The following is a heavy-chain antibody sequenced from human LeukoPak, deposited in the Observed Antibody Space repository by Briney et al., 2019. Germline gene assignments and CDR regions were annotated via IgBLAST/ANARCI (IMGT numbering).Heavy chain of an antibody. CDR3: ARNYDSSGYYFDY. CDR2: INHSGST. Sequence: PSETLSLTCAVYGGSFSGYYWSWIRQPPGKELEWIGEINHSGSTNYNPSLKSRVTISVDTSKNQFSLKLSSVTAADTAVYYCARNYDSSGYYFDYWGQGTLVTVSS. J-gene: IGHJ4*02. V-gene: IGHV4-34*01. CDR1: GGSFSGYY. D-gene: IGHD3-22*01.